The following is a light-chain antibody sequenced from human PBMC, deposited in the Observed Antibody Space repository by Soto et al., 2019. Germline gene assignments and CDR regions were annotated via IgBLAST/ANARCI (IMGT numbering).Light chain of an antibody. J-gene: IGKJ2*01. CDR3: HQYKSYTPYT. V-gene: IGKV1-5*01. CDR1: HSIDTW. CDR2: DAS. Sequence: DIQMTQSPSALSASLGDRVTITCRASHSIDTWLAWYQQRPGKAPNLLIYDASSLASWVPSRFSGGGSGTEFTLTISNLQPDDFGTYYGHQYKSYTPYTIGQGTKVEIK.